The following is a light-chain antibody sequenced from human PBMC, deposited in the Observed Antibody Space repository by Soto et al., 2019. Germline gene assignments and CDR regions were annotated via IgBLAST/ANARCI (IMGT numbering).Light chain of an antibody. CDR1: TSNIGNNY. CDR2: DHN. V-gene: IGLV1-51*01. CDR3: ATWDRGLSVYV. J-gene: IGLJ1*01. Sequence: QSVLTQPPSVSASPGQRVTIYCSGSTSNIGNNYVSWYQQLPGTAPKLLIYDHNKRPSGIPDRFSGSKSGTSATLGITGLQTGDEADYYCATWDRGLSVYVFGTGTKV.